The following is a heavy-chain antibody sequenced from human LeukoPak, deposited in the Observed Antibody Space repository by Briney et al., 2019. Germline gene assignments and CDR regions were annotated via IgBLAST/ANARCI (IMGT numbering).Heavy chain of an antibody. CDR3: ARVAVAGRVQYYYYMDV. V-gene: IGHV1-18*01. J-gene: IGHJ6*03. D-gene: IGHD6-19*01. CDR1: GYTFTSYG. CDR2: ISAYNGNT. Sequence: ASVKVSCKASGYTFTSYGISWVRQAPGQGLEWMGWISAYNGNTNYAQKLQGRVTMTTDTSTSTAYMELRSLRSDDTAVYYCARVAVAGRVQYYYYMDVWGKGTTVTVSS.